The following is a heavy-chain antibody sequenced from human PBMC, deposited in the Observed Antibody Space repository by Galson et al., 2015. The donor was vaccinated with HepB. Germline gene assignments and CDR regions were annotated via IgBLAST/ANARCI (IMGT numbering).Heavy chain of an antibody. CDR3: ARAGAGYYDFWRGYPTYDYYGLDV. J-gene: IGHJ6*02. V-gene: IGHV3-7*03. Sequence: SLRLSCAASGFTFSWYWMNWVRQAPGKGLEWVANIKQDESEKSYVDSVKGRFTISRDNAKNSLYLQMNTLRAEDTAVYYCARAGAGYYDFWRGYPTYDYYGLDVWGPGTTVTVSS. D-gene: IGHD3-3*01. CDR1: GFTFSWYW. CDR2: IKQDESEK.